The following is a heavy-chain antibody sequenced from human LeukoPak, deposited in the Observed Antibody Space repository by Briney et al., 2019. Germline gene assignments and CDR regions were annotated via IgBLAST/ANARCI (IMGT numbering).Heavy chain of an antibody. D-gene: IGHD3-10*01. CDR1: GFIFSSHW. CDR2: IGQDGSDK. CDR3: ARVRGNYYFDY. Sequence: GGSLRLSCAASGFIFSSHWMSWVRQASGKGLEWVANIGQDGSDKDYVDSVKGRFTISRDNAKNSLYLQMNSLRAEDTAVYSCARVRGNYYFDYWGQGTLVTVSS. J-gene: IGHJ4*02. V-gene: IGHV3-7*04.